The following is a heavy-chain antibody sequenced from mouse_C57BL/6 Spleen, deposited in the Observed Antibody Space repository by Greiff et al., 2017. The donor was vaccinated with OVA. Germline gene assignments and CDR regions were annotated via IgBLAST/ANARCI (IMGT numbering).Heavy chain of an antibody. Sequence: QVQLKESGAELARPGASVKMSCKASGYTFTSYTMHWVKQRPGQGLEWIGYINPSSGYTNYNQKFKDKATLTADKSSSTAYMQLSSLTSEDSAVYYCARFTAFGYDDAMDYWGQGTSVTVSS. CDR2: INPSSGYT. V-gene: IGHV1-4*01. CDR1: GYTFTSYT. D-gene: IGHD2-2*01. CDR3: ARFTAFGYDDAMDY. J-gene: IGHJ4*01.